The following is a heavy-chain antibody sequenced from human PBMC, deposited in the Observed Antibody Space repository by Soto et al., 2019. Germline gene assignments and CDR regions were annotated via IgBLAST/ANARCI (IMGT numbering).Heavy chain of an antibody. CDR1: GGSMNDHY. V-gene: IGHV4-59*08. CDR3: VRHSITISILSPFDP. J-gene: IGHJ5*02. Sequence: QLQLQESGPGLVKPSGTLSLTCTVSGGSMNDHYWSWIRQPPGKGLEWLGYIYYGGSTDYNPSLKGRVAISIDTSKNQFSLKLSSVTAADTAMYYCVRHSITISILSPFDPWGQGTLVTVSS. CDR2: IYYGGST. D-gene: IGHD3-3*01.